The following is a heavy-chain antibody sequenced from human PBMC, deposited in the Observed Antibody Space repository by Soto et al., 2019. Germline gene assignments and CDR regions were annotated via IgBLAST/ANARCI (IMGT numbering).Heavy chain of an antibody. CDR3: ARGFYDSSGYSQKRLDY. J-gene: IGHJ4*02. D-gene: IGHD3-22*01. Sequence: ASVKVSYKASVYNFTSYYMHWVRQAPGQGLEWMGWISAYNGNTNYAQKLQGRVTMTTDTSTSTAYMELRSLRSDDTAVYYCARGFYDSSGYSQKRLDYWGQGTLVTVSS. CDR2: ISAYNGNT. CDR1: VYNFTSYY. V-gene: IGHV1-18*04.